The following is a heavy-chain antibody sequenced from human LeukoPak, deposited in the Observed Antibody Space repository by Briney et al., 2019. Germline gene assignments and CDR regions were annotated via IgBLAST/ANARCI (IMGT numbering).Heavy chain of an antibody. CDR2: ISGSGGST. J-gene: IGHJ4*02. V-gene: IGHV3-23*01. CDR3: AKGIVVVPAASLAY. D-gene: IGHD2-2*01. Sequence: GGSLRLSCAASGFTVSSNYMSWVRQAPGKGLEWVSAISGSGGSTYYADSVKGRFTISRDNSKNTLYLQMNSLRAEDTAVYYCAKGIVVVPAASLAYWGQGTLVTVSS. CDR1: GFTVSSNY.